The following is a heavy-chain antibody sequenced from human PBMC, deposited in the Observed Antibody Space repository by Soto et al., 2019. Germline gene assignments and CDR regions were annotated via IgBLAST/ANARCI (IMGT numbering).Heavy chain of an antibody. CDR2: IYHTGPT. D-gene: IGHD5-12*01. J-gene: IGHJ5*02. Sequence: QLQLQESGSGLVKPSQTLSLTCTVSGGSMRTDDHSWSWIRQAPGKGLEWIGYIYHTGPTHRNPSLSGRATISKDTSKGKFPLQLNSVTAADRAVYYCARDGTRDTSGYGSWCDPGGLEILVTV. CDR3: ARDGTRDTSGYGSWCDP. CDR1: GGSMRTDDHS. V-gene: IGHV4-30-2*01.